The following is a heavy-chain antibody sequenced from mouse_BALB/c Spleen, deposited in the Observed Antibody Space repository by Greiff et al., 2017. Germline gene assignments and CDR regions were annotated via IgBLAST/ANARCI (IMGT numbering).Heavy chain of an antibody. Sequence: LGGSGGGLGQPEGSLNLSWPASGSPFGSYPMPWFRQTPEKRLEWVAYISNGGGSTYYPDTVKGRFTISRDNAKNTLYLQMSSLKSEDTAMYYCARQDGNYLAWFAYWGQGTLVTVSA. J-gene: IGHJ3*01. CDR2: ISNGGGST. CDR3: ARQDGNYLAWFAY. V-gene: IGHV5-12-2*01. D-gene: IGHD2-1*01. CDR1: GSPFGSYP.